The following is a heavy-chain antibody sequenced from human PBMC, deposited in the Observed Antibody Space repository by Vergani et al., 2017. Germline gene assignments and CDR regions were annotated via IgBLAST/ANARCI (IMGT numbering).Heavy chain of an antibody. CDR1: GYTFTSYD. V-gene: IGHV1-8*01. CDR2: MNPNSGNT. Sequence: QVQLVQSGAEVKKPGSSVKVSCKASGYTFTSYDINWVRQATGQGLEWMGWMNPNSGNTGYAQKFQGRVTMTRNTSISTAYMELSSLRSEDTAVYYCARGGYSYVQWPPEYGMDVWGQGTTVTVSS. J-gene: IGHJ6*02. CDR3: ARGGYSYVQWPPEYGMDV. D-gene: IGHD5-18*01.